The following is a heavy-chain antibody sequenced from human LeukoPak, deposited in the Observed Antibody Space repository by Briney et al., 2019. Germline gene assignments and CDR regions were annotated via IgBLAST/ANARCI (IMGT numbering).Heavy chain of an antibody. CDR3: ATGRSRLDILVKGAFDV. D-gene: IGHD3-22*01. Sequence: ASVKVSCKASGGTFSSYAISWVRQAPGQGLEWMGGIIPIFGTANYAQKFQGSVTITADESTSTAYMELSSLRSEDTAVYYCATGRSRLDILVKGAFDVWGQGTMVTVSS. CDR1: GGTFSSYA. CDR2: IIPIFGTA. V-gene: IGHV1-69*13. J-gene: IGHJ3*01.